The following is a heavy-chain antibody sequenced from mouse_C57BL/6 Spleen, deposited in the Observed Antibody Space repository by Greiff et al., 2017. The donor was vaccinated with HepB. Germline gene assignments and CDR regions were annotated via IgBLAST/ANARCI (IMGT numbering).Heavy chain of an antibody. V-gene: IGHV1-81*01. CDR2: IYPRSGNT. D-gene: IGHD1-1*01. J-gene: IGHJ3*01. Sequence: VQLVESGAELARPGASVKLSCKASGYTFTSYDISWVKQRTGQGLEWIGEIYPRSGNTYYNEKFKGKATLTADKSSSTAYMELRSLTSEDSAVYFCARDYGTPAWFAYWGQGTLVTVSA. CDR1: GYTFTSYD. CDR3: ARDYGTPAWFAY.